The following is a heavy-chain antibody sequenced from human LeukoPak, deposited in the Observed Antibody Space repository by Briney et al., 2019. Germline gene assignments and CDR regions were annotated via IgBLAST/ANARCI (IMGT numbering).Heavy chain of an antibody. J-gene: IGHJ5*02. Sequence: ASVKVSCKASGYIFSDYYMHWVRQAPGQGLEWMGWIKPDSGGTNYEQKFQGRVIMTLDTSISTAYMELTRLTSDDTAVYYCARNKGSSTIFNWFDPWGQGTLVTVSS. V-gene: IGHV1-2*02. D-gene: IGHD2-2*01. CDR3: ARNKGSSTIFNWFDP. CDR1: GYIFSDYY. CDR2: IKPDSGGT.